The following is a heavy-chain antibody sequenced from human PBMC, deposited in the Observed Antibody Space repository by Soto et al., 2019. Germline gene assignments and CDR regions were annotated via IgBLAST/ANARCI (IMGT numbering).Heavy chain of an antibody. CDR2: IYSTGST. Sequence: PSETLSLTCNVSGGSISGHYWTWIRQPAGKGLEWIGRIYSTGSTNYNPSLESRVTMSVDTSKNRLSLTLSSVTAADTAVYYCAREKGYYYSGMDVWGQGTTVTVSS. V-gene: IGHV4-4*07. CDR3: AREKGYYYSGMDV. J-gene: IGHJ6*02. CDR1: GGSISGHY.